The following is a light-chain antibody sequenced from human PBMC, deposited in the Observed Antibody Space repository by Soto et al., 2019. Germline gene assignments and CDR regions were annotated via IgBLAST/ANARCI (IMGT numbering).Light chain of an antibody. CDR2: DAS. CDR3: QQYNSPIT. V-gene: IGKV1-5*01. CDR1: QSISSW. Sequence: DIQMTQSPSTLSASVGDRVTITCRASQSISSWLAWYLQKPGKAPNLLIDDASNLESGVPSRFSGSGSGTEFTLTISSLQPDDFATYYCQQYNSPITFGQGTRLEIK. J-gene: IGKJ5*01.